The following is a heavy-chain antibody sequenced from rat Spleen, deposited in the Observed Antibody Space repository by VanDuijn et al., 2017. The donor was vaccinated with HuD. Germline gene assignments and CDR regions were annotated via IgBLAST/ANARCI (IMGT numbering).Heavy chain of an antibody. CDR3: VTNDLITIAAVVWYFDF. J-gene: IGHJ1*01. CDR2: ISYGDSSGHSST. CDR1: GFTFSDYG. Sequence: EVQLVESGGGLVQPGRSLKLSCGASGFTFSDYGMAWVRQAPTKGLEWVATISYGDSSGHSSTYYRDSVKGRFTISRDNAKSTLYLQMDSLRSEDTATYYCVTNDLITIAAVVWYFDFWGPGTMVTVSS. V-gene: IGHV5-29*01. D-gene: IGHD1-2*01.